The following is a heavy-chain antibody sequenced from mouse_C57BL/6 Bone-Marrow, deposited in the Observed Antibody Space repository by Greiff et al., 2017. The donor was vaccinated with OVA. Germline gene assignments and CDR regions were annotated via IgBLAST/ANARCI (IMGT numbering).Heavy chain of an antibody. Sequence: QVQLQQSGPELVKPGASVKISCKASGYAFSSSWMNWVKQRPGKGLEWIGRIYPGDGDTNYNGKFKGKATLTADKSSSTAYMQRSSLTSDDSAVYFCARYYYGSSYFDYWGQGTTLTVSS. D-gene: IGHD1-1*01. CDR1: GYAFSSSW. CDR3: ARYYYGSSYFDY. J-gene: IGHJ2*01. CDR2: IYPGDGDT. V-gene: IGHV1-82*01.